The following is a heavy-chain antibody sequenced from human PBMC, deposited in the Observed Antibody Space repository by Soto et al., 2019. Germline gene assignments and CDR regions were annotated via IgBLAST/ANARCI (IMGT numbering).Heavy chain of an antibody. Sequence: ESLKISCKGSGYSFTSYWIGWVRQMPGKGLEWMGIIYPGDSDTRYSPSFQGQVTISADKSISTAYLQWSSLKASDTAMYYCARQGSGYCSSTSCYTSYYYYGMDVWGQGTTVTVSS. J-gene: IGHJ6*02. CDR1: GYSFTSYW. CDR3: ARQGSGYCSSTSCYTSYYYYGMDV. D-gene: IGHD2-2*02. V-gene: IGHV5-51*01. CDR2: IYPGDSDT.